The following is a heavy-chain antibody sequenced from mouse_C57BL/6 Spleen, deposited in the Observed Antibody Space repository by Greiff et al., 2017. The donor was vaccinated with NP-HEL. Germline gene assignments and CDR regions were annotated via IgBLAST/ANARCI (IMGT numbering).Heavy chain of an antibody. J-gene: IGHJ4*01. CDR1: GYTFTSYW. D-gene: IGHD2-5*01. V-gene: IGHV1-59*01. Sequence: VQLQQPGAELVRPGTSVKLSCKASGYTFTSYWMHWVKQRPGQGLEWIGVIDPSDSYTNYNQKFKGKATLTVDTSSSTAYMQLSSLTSEDSAVYYCARSGAYYSNLYAMDYWGQGTSVTVSS. CDR3: ARSGAYYSNLYAMDY. CDR2: IDPSDSYT.